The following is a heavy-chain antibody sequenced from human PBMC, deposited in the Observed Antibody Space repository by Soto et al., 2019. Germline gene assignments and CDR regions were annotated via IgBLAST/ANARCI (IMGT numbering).Heavy chain of an antibody. CDR2: ISYDGSNK. Sequence: GGSLRLSCAASGFTFSSYGMHWVRQAPGKGLEWVAVISYDGSNKYYADSVKGRFTISRDNSKNTLYLQMNSLRAEDTAVYYCAKDLRGYSYGSLDYWGQGTLVTISS. V-gene: IGHV3-30*18. J-gene: IGHJ4*02. D-gene: IGHD5-18*01. CDR1: GFTFSSYG. CDR3: AKDLRGYSYGSLDY.